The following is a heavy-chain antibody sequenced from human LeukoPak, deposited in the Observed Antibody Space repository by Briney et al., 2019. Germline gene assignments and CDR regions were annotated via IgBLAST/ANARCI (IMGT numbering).Heavy chain of an antibody. Sequence: GGSLRLSCAASGFTFSSYGMHWVRQAPGKGLEWVAVISYDGSNKYYADSVKGRFTISRDNSKNTLYLQMNSLRAEDTAVYYCAKGDSGYDYDYWGQGSLGTVSS. CDR1: GFTFSSYG. D-gene: IGHD5-12*01. V-gene: IGHV3-30*18. CDR2: ISYDGSNK. J-gene: IGHJ4*02. CDR3: AKGDSGYDYDY.